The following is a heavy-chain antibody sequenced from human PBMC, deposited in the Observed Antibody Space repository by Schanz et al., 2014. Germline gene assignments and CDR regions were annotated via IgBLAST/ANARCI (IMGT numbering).Heavy chain of an antibody. Sequence: EVQLVESGGGLVKPGGSLRLSCAASGFGFSSYGMNWLRQAPGKGLEWVSVIGVDGTTTYYADSVKGRFTISRDNSKNTLYLQMNSLRPEDTAVYYCAKYRGYYRVSGSYRELEYWGQGTLVTVSS. D-gene: IGHD3-10*01. CDR3: AKYRGYYRVSGSYRELEY. CDR1: GFGFSSYG. J-gene: IGHJ4*02. V-gene: IGHV3-23*04. CDR2: IGVDGTTT.